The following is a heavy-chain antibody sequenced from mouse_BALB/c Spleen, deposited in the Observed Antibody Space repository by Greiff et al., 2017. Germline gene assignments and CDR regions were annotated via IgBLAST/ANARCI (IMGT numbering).Heavy chain of an antibody. CDR3: ARVYGSHFDG. CDR2: IRNKANGYTT. J-gene: IGHJ2*01. CDR1: GFTFTDYY. D-gene: IGHD1-1*01. V-gene: IGHV7-3*02. Sequence: EVKVVESGGGLVQPGGSLRLSCATSGFTFTDYYMSWVRQPPGKALEWLGFIRNKANGYTTEYSASVKGRFTISRDNSQSILYLQMNTLRAEDSATYYCARVYGSHFDGWGEGTTLTVSS.